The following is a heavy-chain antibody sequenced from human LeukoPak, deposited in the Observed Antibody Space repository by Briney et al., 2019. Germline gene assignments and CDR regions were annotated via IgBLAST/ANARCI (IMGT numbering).Heavy chain of an antibody. CDR3: ASAYYYDSSGYYFAFDI. J-gene: IGHJ3*02. CDR1: GYTFTSYA. V-gene: IGHV1-69*06. Sequence: SVKVSCKASGYTFTSYAISWVRQAPGQGLEWMGGIIPIFGTTNYAQKFQDRVTITADKSTSTAYMELSSLRSEDTAVYYCASAYYYDSSGYYFAFDIWGQGTMVTVSS. CDR2: IIPIFGTT. D-gene: IGHD3-22*01.